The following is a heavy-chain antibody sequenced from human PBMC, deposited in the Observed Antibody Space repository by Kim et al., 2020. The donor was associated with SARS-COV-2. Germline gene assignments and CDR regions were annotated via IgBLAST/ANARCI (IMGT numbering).Heavy chain of an antibody. CDR3: ARLKQRWQQLVLLIDY. V-gene: IGHV3-11*03. D-gene: IGHD6-13*01. J-gene: IGHJ4*02. Sequence: VTSRFTIDRDHAKNSLYLQMNSLRAEDTAVYYCARLKQRWQQLVLLIDYWGQGTLVTVSS.